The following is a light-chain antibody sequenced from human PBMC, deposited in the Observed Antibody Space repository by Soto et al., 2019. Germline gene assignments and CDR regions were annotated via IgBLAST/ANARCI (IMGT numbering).Light chain of an antibody. V-gene: IGLV1-47*01. CDR3: AAWDVSLSGVV. J-gene: IGLJ2*01. CDR1: SSNIGSNY. Sequence: QSVLTQPLSASGTPGQRVTISCSGSSSNIGSNYVYWYQQLPGTAPKVLIYRNNQRPSGVPDRFSGSKSGTSASLAISGLRSEDEANYYCAAWDVSLSGVVFGGGTQLTVL. CDR2: RNN.